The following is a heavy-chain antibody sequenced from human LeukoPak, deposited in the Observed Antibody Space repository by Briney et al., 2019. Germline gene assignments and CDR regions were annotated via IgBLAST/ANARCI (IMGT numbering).Heavy chain of an antibody. Sequence: SETLSLTCAVSGYSISSGYYWGWIRQPPGKGLGWIGSIYHSGSTYYNPSLKSRVTISVDTSKSQFSLKLSSVTAADTAVYYCARQAGFVVVPAAISWGQGTLVTVSS. J-gene: IGHJ4*02. CDR2: IYHSGST. CDR3: ARQAGFVVVPAAIS. CDR1: GYSISSGYY. D-gene: IGHD2-2*01. V-gene: IGHV4-38-2*01.